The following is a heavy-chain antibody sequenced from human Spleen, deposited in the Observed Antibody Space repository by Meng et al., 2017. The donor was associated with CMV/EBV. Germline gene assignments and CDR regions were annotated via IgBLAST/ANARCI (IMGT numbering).Heavy chain of an antibody. D-gene: IGHD7-27*01. CDR2: MNPNGGDT. J-gene: IGHJ6*02. CDR3: ARGNIAGAGDSHSYALDV. Sequence: ASVKVSCKASGYTFTGYYMHWVRQAPGQGLEWMGWMNPNGGDTGLAQKYQGRVTMTTDTFTGTAYMELSSLRPEDTAVYYCARGNIAGAGDSHSYALDVWGQGTTVTVSS. V-gene: IGHV1-8*02. CDR1: GYTFTGYY.